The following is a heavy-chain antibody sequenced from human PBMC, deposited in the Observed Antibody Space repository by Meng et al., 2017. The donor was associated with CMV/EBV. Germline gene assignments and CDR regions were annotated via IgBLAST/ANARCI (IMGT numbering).Heavy chain of an antibody. Sequence: LVKVSCKASGGSLSAYATSWVRQAPGQGLEWIGGIIPIPDVTNYAQKFQGRVTITADRSTSTAYLELNSLRSEDTAVYYCARGHYPQLAPDYYYGLDVWGQGTTVTVSS. CDR2: IIPIPDVT. CDR1: GGSLSAYA. V-gene: IGHV1-69*10. J-gene: IGHJ6*02. CDR3: ARGHYPQLAPDYYYGLDV. D-gene: IGHD1-1*01.